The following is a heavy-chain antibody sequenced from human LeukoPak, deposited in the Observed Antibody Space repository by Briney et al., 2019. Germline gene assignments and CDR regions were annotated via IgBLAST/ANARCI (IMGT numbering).Heavy chain of an antibody. V-gene: IGHV4-61*02. CDR3: ARDLCTNGVCYDAFDI. CDR2: IYTSGRT. Sequence: NSSETLSLTCTVSGGSMSSGSHYWSWIRQPAAKGLEWLGRIYTSGRTNYNPSLKSRVTISVDTSKNQFSLKLSSVTAADTAVYYCARDLCTNGVCYDAFDIWGQGTMVNVSS. J-gene: IGHJ3*02. D-gene: IGHD2-8*01. CDR1: GGSMSSGSHY.